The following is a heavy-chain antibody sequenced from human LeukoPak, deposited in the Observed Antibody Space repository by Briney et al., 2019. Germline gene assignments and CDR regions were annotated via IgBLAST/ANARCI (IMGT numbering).Heavy chain of an antibody. J-gene: IGHJ5*02. CDR3: ARGPTVITSSRITIFGVAKSPHNWFDP. V-gene: IGHV1-46*01. CDR1: GYTFSSYY. Sequence: ASVKVSCKASGYTFSSYYVHWVRQAPGQGLEWMGIINPSGGSSTYAQKFQGRVTMTSDTSTSTVYMELSSLRSEDTAMYYCARGPTVITSSRITIFGVAKSPHNWFDPWGQGTLVIVSS. CDR2: INPSGGSS. D-gene: IGHD3-3*01.